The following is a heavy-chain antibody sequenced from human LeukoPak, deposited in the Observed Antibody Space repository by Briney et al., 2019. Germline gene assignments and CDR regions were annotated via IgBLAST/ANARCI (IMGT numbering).Heavy chain of an antibody. J-gene: IGHJ5*02. CDR2: IYHSGNT. CDR3: ARRLPLSYSSSWYRSAGWFDP. CDR1: GGSISSSSYY. Sequence: SETLSLTCTVSGGSISSSSYYWGWIRQSPGKGLEWIGSIYHSGNTYYNPSLKSRVTISVDTSKNQFSLKLSSVTAADTAVYYCARRLPLSYSSSWYRSAGWFDPWGQGTLVTVSS. V-gene: IGHV4-39*07. D-gene: IGHD6-13*01.